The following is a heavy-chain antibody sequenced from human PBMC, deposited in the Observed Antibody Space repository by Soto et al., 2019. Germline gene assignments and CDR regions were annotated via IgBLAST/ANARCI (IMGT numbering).Heavy chain of an antibody. D-gene: IGHD2-8*02. CDR1: GGSISGHY. CDR2: IYSSGST. V-gene: IGHV4-59*08. J-gene: IGHJ5*02. CDR3: ARTPIVYCSGGTCSNWFDP. Sequence: PSETLSLTCTVSGGSISGHYWSWIRQPPGKGLEWVGYIYSSGSTYVRPSLKSRVSMSVDPSKNQVSLRLTSVTATDTAVYYCARTPIVYCSGGTCSNWFDPWGQGTLV.